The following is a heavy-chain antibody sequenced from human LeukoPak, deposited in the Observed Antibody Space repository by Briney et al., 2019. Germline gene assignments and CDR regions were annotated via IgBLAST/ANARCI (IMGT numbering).Heavy chain of an antibody. V-gene: IGHV4-38-2*01. CDR1: DYSISSDYY. Sequence: PTATLSLTCAVSDYSISSDYYWGWIRPPPGKGLEWIGCFYQSGSTHYNPSLKSRVTISVDTSNNQFSLKLNSVTAADTAVYYCARNSSWYFDYWGQGTLVTVSS. D-gene: IGHD6-13*01. J-gene: IGHJ4*02. CDR2: FYQSGST. CDR3: ARNSSWYFDY.